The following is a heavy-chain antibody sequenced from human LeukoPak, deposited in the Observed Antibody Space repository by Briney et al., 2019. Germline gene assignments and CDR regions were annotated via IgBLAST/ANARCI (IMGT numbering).Heavy chain of an antibody. J-gene: IGHJ5*02. V-gene: IGHV4-4*08. CDR1: GGSISSYV. Sequence: SETLSLTCTVSGGSISSYVWSWVRQPPWKGLEGIGYIYTTGSTDYNPSLKCRVTMYVHTSKNQVSMEPTIHTAADTAIGCFVPSYDVKTAPYDLWGQGTLVTVSS. CDR2: IYTTGST. CDR3: VPSYDVKTAPYDL. D-gene: IGHD3-10*02.